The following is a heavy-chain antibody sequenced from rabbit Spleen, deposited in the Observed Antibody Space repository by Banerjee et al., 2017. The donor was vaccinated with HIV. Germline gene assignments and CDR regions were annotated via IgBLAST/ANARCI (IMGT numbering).Heavy chain of an antibody. CDR1: GFTLSSYY. V-gene: IGHV1S7*01. Sequence: QLKESGGGLVQPGGSLKLSCKASGFTLSSYYMNWVRQAPGKGLEWIGYIHPVFGITYYANWVNGRFSISRENAQNTVFLQRTSLTAADTATYFCARDGTGGSYFALWGQGTLVTVS. CDR2: IHPVFGIT. D-gene: IGHD8-1*01. J-gene: IGHJ4*01. CDR3: ARDGTGGSYFAL.